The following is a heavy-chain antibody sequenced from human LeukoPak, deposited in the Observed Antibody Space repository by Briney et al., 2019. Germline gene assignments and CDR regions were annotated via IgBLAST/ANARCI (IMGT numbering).Heavy chain of an antibody. CDR2: IRDKTYGGTT. V-gene: IGHV3-49*04. CDR1: GFTFGDYA. J-gene: IGHJ5*02. D-gene: IGHD2-2*01. Sequence: PGGSLRLSCTASGFTFGDYAMSWVRQAPGKGLAWVGFIRDKTYGGTTEYAASVKGRFTISRDDSRSIAYLQMNGLKTEDTAVYYCTRDRGYRSSTSCYAWFDPWGQGTLVTVSS. CDR3: TRDRGYRSSTSCYAWFDP.